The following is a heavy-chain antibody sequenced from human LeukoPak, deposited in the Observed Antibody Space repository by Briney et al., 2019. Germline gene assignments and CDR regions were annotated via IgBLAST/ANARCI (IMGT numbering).Heavy chain of an antibody. D-gene: IGHD6-13*01. CDR1: GFTFSSYA. CDR2: IYYSGST. CDR3: ARSRAADLYYYYYMDV. Sequence: LRLSCAASGFTFSSYAMHWIRQPPGKGLEWIGYIYYSGSTNYNPSLKSRVTISVDTSKNQFSLKLSSVTAADTAVYYCARSRAADLYYYYYMDVWGKGTTVTVSS. V-gene: IGHV4-59*01. J-gene: IGHJ6*03.